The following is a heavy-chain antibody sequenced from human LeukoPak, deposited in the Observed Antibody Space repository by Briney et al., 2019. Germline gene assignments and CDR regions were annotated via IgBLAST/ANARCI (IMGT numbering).Heavy chain of an antibody. J-gene: IGHJ4*02. CDR3: AKRRADGPKDDDY. CDR1: RFTFSTYA. V-gene: IGHV3-23*01. CDR2: ISGSGRST. Sequence: HPGGSLRLSCAASRFTFSTYAMSWVRQAPGKGLDWVSVISGSGRSTFYADSVKGRFTISRDNSKNTLYLQMNGLGADDTGVYYCAKRRADGPKDDDYWGQGTVVTVSS.